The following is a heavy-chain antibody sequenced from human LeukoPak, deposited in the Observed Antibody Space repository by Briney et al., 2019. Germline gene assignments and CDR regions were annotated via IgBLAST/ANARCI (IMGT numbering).Heavy chain of an antibody. D-gene: IGHD2-8*01. Sequence: SETLSLTCTVSGGSISSYYCSWIRQPPEKGLEWMWYIYYSGSTNYHTSPKSRVTISVDTSKNQFSLKLSSVTAADTAVYYCARDLDVGTNGGRGMTGAFDIWGEGTMVTVSS. CDR1: GGSISSYY. V-gene: IGHV4-59*01. CDR2: IYYSGST. CDR3: ARDLDVGTNGGRGMTGAFDI. J-gene: IGHJ3*02.